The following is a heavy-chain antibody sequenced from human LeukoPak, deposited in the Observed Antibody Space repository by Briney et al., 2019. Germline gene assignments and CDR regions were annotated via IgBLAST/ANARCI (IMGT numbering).Heavy chain of an antibody. D-gene: IGHD3-22*01. J-gene: IGHJ4*02. V-gene: IGHV3-9*01. Sequence: GGSLRLSCAASGFTFDDYAMHWVRQAPGKGLEWVSGISWNSGSIGYADSVKGRFTISRDNAKNSLYLQMSSLRAEDTALYYCAKDYYYDSSGYLGFDYWGQGTLVTVSS. CDR3: AKDYYYDSSGYLGFDY. CDR2: ISWNSGSI. CDR1: GFTFDDYA.